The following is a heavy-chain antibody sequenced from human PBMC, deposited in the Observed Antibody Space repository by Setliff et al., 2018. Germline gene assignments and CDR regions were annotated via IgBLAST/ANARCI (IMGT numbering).Heavy chain of an antibody. J-gene: IGHJ3*02. D-gene: IGHD2-15*01. Sequence: GESLQISCKASGHSFTSYSIGWVRQMPGKGLEWMGIIYAGDSATRYSPSFQGQVTISADKSISTAYLQWSSLKASDTAMYYCARLKYCSGGNCYGYAFDIWGQGTLVTVSS. CDR1: GHSFTSYS. V-gene: IGHV5-51*01. CDR3: ARLKYCSGGNCYGYAFDI. CDR2: IYAGDSAT.